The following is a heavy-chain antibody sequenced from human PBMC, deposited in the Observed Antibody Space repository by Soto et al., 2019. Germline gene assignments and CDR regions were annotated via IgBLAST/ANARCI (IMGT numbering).Heavy chain of an antibody. V-gene: IGHV1-3*01. Sequence: ASVKVSCKASGYTFTSYAMHWVRQAPGQRLEWMGWINAGNGNTKYSQKFQGRVTITRDTSASTAYMELSSLGSEDTALYYCARGHPRGRYFDWLIFPLGYWGRGALVTVSS. J-gene: IGHJ4*02. CDR2: INAGNGNT. D-gene: IGHD3-9*01. CDR3: ARGHPRGRYFDWLIFPLGY. CDR1: GYTFTSYA.